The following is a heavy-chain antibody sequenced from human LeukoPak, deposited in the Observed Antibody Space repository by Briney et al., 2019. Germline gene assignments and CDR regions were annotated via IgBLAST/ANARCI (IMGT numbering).Heavy chain of an antibody. Sequence: GGSLRLSCAASGFTFSPYTMNWVRQAPGKGLEWVSYITGDSGTIYYADSVKGRFIVSRDNSKNTLSLQMNSLRAEDTAIYYCTRSGYRHPYHFDSWGQGTLVIVSS. D-gene: IGHD3-22*01. V-gene: IGHV3-48*01. CDR1: GFTFSPYT. CDR2: ITGDSGTI. CDR3: TRSGYRHPYHFDS. J-gene: IGHJ4*02.